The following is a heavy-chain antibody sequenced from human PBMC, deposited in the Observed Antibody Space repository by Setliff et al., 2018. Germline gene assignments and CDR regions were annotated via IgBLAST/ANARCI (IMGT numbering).Heavy chain of an antibody. D-gene: IGHD6-6*01. J-gene: IGHJ6*03. Sequence: SETLSLTCIVSGDSISSNSHYWGWIRQPPGKGLEWIGTIYYSATTYCNPSLKSRVTISVDTSKNQFSLRLSSLTAADTAVYYCAGMAIRVASRPSSPLDYYYYMDLWGKGATVTVSS. CDR3: AGMAIRVASRPSSPLDYYYYMDL. CDR1: GDSISSNSHY. CDR2: IYYSATT. V-gene: IGHV4-39*01.